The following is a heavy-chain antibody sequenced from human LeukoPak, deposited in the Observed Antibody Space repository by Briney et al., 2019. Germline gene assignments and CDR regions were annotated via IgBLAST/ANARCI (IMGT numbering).Heavy chain of an antibody. J-gene: IGHJ3*02. V-gene: IGHV4-59*01. D-gene: IGHD3-3*01. CDR3: ARERGANYDFWSGYYTGNDAFDI. CDR2: IYYSGST. CDR1: GGSISSYY. Sequence: SETLSLTCTVSGGSISSYYWSWIRQPPGKGLEWVGYIYYSGSTNYNPSLTSRVTISVDTSKNQFSLKLSSVTAADTAVYYCARERGANYDFWSGYYTGNDAFDIWGQGTMVTVSS.